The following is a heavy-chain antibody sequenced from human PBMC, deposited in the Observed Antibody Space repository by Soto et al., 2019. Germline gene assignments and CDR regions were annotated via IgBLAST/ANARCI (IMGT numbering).Heavy chain of an antibody. Sequence: PGGSLRLSGAASVFTCSTNAMSWVRQAPGKGLEWVSAISGIAANTYYADAVKGRFTISRDNSKNTLYLEMNTLRAEDTAVYYCAKGASGLLWFCDFWGQGTLVTVSS. CDR3: AKGASGLLWFCDF. CDR2: ISGIAANT. CDR1: VFTCSTNA. V-gene: IGHV3-23*01. J-gene: IGHJ4*02. D-gene: IGHD3-10*01.